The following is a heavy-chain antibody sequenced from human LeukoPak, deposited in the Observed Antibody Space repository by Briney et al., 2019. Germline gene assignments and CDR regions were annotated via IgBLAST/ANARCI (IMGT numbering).Heavy chain of an antibody. D-gene: IGHD3-16*01. CDR1: CGSISSSSYY. J-gene: IGHJ4*02. V-gene: IGHV4-39*01. CDR3: SSPLNVRGGFAY. CDR2: IYYGGST. Sequence: SGPTLVKPSGTLSLTCTVSCGSISSSSYYWGWIRQPPGKVLEWIGSIYYGGSTYYNQSLRSRVTLSVDASKNQFSLRLSSFTGADPAVFYCSSPLNVRGGFAYWGQGTLVTVSS.